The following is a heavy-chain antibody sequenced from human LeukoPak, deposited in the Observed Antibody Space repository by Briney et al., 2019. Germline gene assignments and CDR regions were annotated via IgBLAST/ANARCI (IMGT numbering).Heavy chain of an antibody. J-gene: IGHJ4*02. Sequence: PGRSLRLSCAASGFTFSSYAMSWVRQAPGEGLEWVSAISGSGGSTYYADSVKGRFTISRDNSKNTLYLQMNSLRAEDTAVYYCAKDICSSTSCYTFDYGGQGTLVTVSS. D-gene: IGHD2-2*02. CDR3: AKDICSSTSCYTFDY. V-gene: IGHV3-23*01. CDR1: GFTFSSYA. CDR2: ISGSGGST.